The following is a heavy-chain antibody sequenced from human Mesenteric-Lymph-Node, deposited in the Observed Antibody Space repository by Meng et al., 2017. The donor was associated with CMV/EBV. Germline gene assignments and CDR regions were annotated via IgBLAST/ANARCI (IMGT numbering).Heavy chain of an antibody. Sequence: ASVKVSCKASGGTFSSYAINWVRQATGQGLEWMGIINPSGGSTSYAQKFQGRVTMTRDTSISTGYMELSGLTSDDTGVYYCARVNGGYCSSCPGGYYYSMDVWGQGTTVTVSS. CDR2: INPSGGST. CDR1: GGTFSSYA. J-gene: IGHJ6*02. V-gene: IGHV1-46*01. CDR3: ARVNGGYCSSCPGGYYYSMDV. D-gene: IGHD2-2*01.